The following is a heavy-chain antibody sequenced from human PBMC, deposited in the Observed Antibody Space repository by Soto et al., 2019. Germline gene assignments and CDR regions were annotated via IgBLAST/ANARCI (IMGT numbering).Heavy chain of an antibody. D-gene: IGHD7-27*01. J-gene: IGHJ6*02. CDR1: GFMFSDYG. CDR3: AKGVEANWGFYYGMDV. V-gene: IGHV3-30*18. CDR2: ISFDGNYK. Sequence: QVQLVESGGGVVQPGSSLRLSCVASGFMFSDYGMHWVRQTPGRGLEWVAVISFDGNYKYYAKSVKGRFTFARHNSKNTLSLQMNSLRVEDTAVYYCAKGVEANWGFYYGMDVWGQGTTVTVSS.